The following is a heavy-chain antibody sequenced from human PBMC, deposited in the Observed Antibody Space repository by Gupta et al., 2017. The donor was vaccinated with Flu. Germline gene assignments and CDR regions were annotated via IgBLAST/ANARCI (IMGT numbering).Heavy chain of an antibody. D-gene: IGHD3-16*02. CDR3: ARYTLNYDYGWWSYRYKSFDI. Sequence: EVQLVESGGGLVQPGGSLRLSCAASGFTFSSYELNWVRQAPGKGLEWVSYMWCSGSTLYYAEPVKRLATSARYNDKHSLYLQRNILRAEDTAVYYCARYTLNYDYGWWSYRYKSFDIRGQVPMVTVSS. J-gene: IGHJ3*02. CDR1: GFTFSSYE. CDR2: MWCSGSTL. V-gene: IGHV3-48*03.